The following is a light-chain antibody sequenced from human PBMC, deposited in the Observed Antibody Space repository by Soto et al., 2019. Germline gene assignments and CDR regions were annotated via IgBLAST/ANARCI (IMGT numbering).Light chain of an antibody. CDR1: SSDIGGFNY. CDR2: EVS. CDR3: SSYTTTSTLGV. J-gene: IGLJ3*02. V-gene: IGLV2-14*01. Sequence: QSALTQPASVSGSPGQSITISCTGTSSDIGGFNYVSWYQQHPGTAPKLIIYEVSNRLSGISNRFSGSKSGNTASLTISGLQAEDEADYYCSSYTTTSTLGVFGGGTKLTVL.